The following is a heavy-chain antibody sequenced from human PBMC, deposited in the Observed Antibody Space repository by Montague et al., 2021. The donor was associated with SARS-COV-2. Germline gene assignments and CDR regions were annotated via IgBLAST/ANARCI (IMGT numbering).Heavy chain of an antibody. D-gene: IGHD5-12*01. J-gene: IGHJ3*02. CDR1: GGSISSNNYY. CDR2: IYDSGST. V-gene: IGHV4-39*02. Sequence: SETLSLTCTVSGGSISSNNYYWDWIRQPPGKGLEWIGSIYDSGSTYCNPSLKSRVTISVDTSKNHFPLKLNSVTAADTAVYYCARRGRKLLPVATTIGGFDIWGQGTMVTVSS. CDR3: ARRGRKLLPVATTIGGFDI.